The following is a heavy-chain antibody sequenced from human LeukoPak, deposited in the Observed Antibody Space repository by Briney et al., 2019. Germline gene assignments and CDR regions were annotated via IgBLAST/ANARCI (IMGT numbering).Heavy chain of an antibody. D-gene: IGHD5-18*01. CDR1: GFTFSSYG. V-gene: IGHV3-33*01. CDR2: IWYDGSNK. J-gene: IGHJ4*02. Sequence: PGGSLRPSCAASGFTFSSYGMHWVRQAPGKGLEWVAVIWYDGSNKYYADSVKGRFTISRDNSKNTLYLQMNSLRAEDTVVYYCARDKRGYSYGLFDYWGQGTLVTVSS. CDR3: ARDKRGYSYGLFDY.